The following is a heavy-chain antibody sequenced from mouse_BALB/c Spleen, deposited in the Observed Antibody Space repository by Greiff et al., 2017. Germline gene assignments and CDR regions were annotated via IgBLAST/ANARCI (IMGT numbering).Heavy chain of an antibody. CDR1: GFTFSSYA. V-gene: IGHV5-9-4*01. J-gene: IGHJ4*01. CDR3: ARGPIYYNAMDY. Sequence: EVQGVESGGGLVKPGGSLKLSCAASGFTFSSYAMSWVRQSPEKRLEWVAEISSGGSYTYYPDTVTGRFTISRDNAKNTLYLEMSSLRSEDTAMYYCARGPIYYNAMDYWGQGTSVTVSS. D-gene: IGHD2-1*01. CDR2: ISSGGSYT.